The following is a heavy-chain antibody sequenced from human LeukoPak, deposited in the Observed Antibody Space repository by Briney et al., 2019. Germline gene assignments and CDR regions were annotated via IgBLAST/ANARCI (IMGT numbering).Heavy chain of an antibody. J-gene: IGHJ3*02. D-gene: IGHD3-22*01. CDR3: ARSLLPKIVVVIRDAFDI. CDR1: GYTFNIYG. Sequence: SVKVSRKASGYTFNIYGISWVRQAPGQGLEWMGRIIPILGIANYAQKFQGRVTITADKSTSTAYMELSSLRSEDTAVYYCARSLLPKIVVVIRDAFDIWGQGTMVTVSS. V-gene: IGHV1-69*04. CDR2: IIPILGIA.